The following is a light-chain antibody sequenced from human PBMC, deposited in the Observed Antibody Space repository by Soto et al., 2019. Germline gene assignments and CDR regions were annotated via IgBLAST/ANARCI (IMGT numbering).Light chain of an antibody. J-gene: IGLJ1*01. CDR3: QSYDISLSGYV. V-gene: IGLV1-40*01. CDR2: GNS. Sequence: QSVLTQPPSVSGAPGQRVTISCPGSSSKIGAGYDVHWYQQLPGTAPKLLIYGNSNRPSGVPDRFSGSKSGTSASLAITGLQAEDEADYYCQSYDISLSGYVFGTGTKVTVL. CDR1: SSKIGAGYD.